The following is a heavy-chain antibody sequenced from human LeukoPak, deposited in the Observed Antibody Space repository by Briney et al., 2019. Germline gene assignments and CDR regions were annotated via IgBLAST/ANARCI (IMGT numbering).Heavy chain of an antibody. Sequence: GESLKISCKGSGYTFTGYYMHWVRQAPGQGLEWMGWINPNSGGTNYAQKFQGRVTMTRDTSISTAYMELSRLRSDDTAVYYCARSGIDIVVVPAAIDWGQGTLVTVSS. CDR2: INPNSGGT. CDR3: ARSGIDIVVVPAAID. CDR1: GYTFTGYY. J-gene: IGHJ4*02. V-gene: IGHV1-2*02. D-gene: IGHD2-2*02.